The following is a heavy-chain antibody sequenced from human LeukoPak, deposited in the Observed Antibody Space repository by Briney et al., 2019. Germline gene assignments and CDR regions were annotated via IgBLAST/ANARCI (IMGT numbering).Heavy chain of an antibody. Sequence: PSETLSLTCTVSGGSISSSSYYWSWIRQPPGKGLEWIGEINHSGSTNYNPSLKSRVTISVDTSKNQFSLKLSSVTAADTAVYYCARGKGSSWYDWFDPWGQGTLVTVSS. J-gene: IGHJ5*02. V-gene: IGHV4-39*07. D-gene: IGHD6-13*01. CDR1: GGSISSSSYY. CDR2: INHSGST. CDR3: ARGKGSSWYDWFDP.